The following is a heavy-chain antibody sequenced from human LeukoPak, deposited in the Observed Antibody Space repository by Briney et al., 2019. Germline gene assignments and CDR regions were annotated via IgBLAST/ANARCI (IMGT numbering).Heavy chain of an antibody. V-gene: IGHV4-4*07. CDR2: IYTSGST. CDR3: ATKSRVGAYDY. CDR1: GGSISSYY. Sequence: SETLSLTCTVSGGSISSYYWSWIRQPAGKGLEWIGRIYTSGSTNYNPSPKSRVTMSVDTSKNQFSLKLSSVTAADTAVYYCATKSRVGAYDYWGQGTLVTVSS. D-gene: IGHD1-26*01. J-gene: IGHJ4*02.